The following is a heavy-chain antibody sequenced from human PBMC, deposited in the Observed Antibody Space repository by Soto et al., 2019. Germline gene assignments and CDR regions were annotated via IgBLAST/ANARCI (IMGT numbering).Heavy chain of an antibody. Sequence: TGGSLRLSCAASGFTFSSYGMHWVRQAPGKGLEWVAVIWYDGSNKYYADSVKGRFTISRDNSKNTLYLQMNSLRAEDTAVYYCARESLPYSSSWYYFDYWGQGTLVTVS. D-gene: IGHD6-13*01. V-gene: IGHV3-33*01. CDR2: IWYDGSNK. CDR3: ARESLPYSSSWYYFDY. CDR1: GFTFSSYG. J-gene: IGHJ4*02.